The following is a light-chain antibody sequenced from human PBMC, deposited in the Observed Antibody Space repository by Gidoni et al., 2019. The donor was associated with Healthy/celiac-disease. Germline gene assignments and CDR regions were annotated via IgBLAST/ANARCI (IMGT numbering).Light chain of an antibody. V-gene: IGKV3-20*01. Sequence: IVLTQSPGTLSLSPGERDTLSCRASQSVSSCYLAWYQQKPGQAPRLLIYGASSRATGIPDRFSGSGSGTDFTLTISRLEQEDFAVYYCQQYGSSPTFGGGTKVEIK. CDR1: QSVSSCY. CDR2: GAS. J-gene: IGKJ4*01. CDR3: QQYGSSPT.